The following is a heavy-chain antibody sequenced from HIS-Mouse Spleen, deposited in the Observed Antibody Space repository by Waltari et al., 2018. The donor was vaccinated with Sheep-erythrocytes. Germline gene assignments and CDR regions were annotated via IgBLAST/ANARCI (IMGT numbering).Heavy chain of an antibody. Sequence: EVQLVESGGGWVQPGGYLRLSCAACAFTFSSYWEGWVRRVAGKGLEGWDNIRQNGREKFYEDSVKGRFTISSDHAMNTLYLKMNSLGAEDTAVYYCARAVAGTADAFDIWGQGTMVTVSS. CDR1: AFTFSSYW. D-gene: IGHD1-7*01. CDR3: ARAVAGTADAFDI. CDR2: IRQNGREK. J-gene: IGHJ3*02. V-gene: IGHV3-7*01.